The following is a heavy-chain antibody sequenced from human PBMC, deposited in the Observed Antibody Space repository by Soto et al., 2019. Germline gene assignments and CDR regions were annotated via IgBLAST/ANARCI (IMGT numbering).Heavy chain of an antibody. V-gene: IGHV1-69*02. Sequence: QVQLVQSGAEVKKPGSSVKVSCKASGGTFSSYTISWVRQAPGQGLEWMGRIIPILGIANYAQKFQGRVTITADKSTSTAYMELSSLRSEDTAVYYCAPGDSYCGGDCYLAWGQGTLVTVSS. CDR3: APGDSYCGGDCYLA. D-gene: IGHD2-21*02. CDR1: GGTFSSYT. CDR2: IIPILGIA. J-gene: IGHJ5*02.